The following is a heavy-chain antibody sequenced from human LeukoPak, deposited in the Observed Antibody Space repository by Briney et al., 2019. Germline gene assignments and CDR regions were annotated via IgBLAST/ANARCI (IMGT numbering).Heavy chain of an antibody. D-gene: IGHD3-10*01. CDR3: AKDRFGELSSDY. V-gene: IGHV3-23*01. CDR2: ISGSGGST. Sequence: GGSLRLSCAASGFTFSSYAMSWVRQAPGKGLEWVSAISGSGGSTYYADSVKGRFTISRDNSKNTLYLQMNSLRAEDTAVNYCAKDRFGELSSDYWGQGTLVTVSS. J-gene: IGHJ4*02. CDR1: GFTFSSYA.